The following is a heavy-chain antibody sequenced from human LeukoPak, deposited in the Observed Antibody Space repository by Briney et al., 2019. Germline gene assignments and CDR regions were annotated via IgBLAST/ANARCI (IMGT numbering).Heavy chain of an antibody. CDR2: IYTSGST. V-gene: IGHV4-61*02. CDR1: GGSISSGSYY. Sequence: SETLSLTCTVSGGSISSGSYYWSWIRQPAGKGLEWIGRIYTSGSTNYNPSLKSRVTISVDTSKNQFSLKLSSVTAADTAVYYCARAEAIGEYQLLGFYYMDVWGKGTTVTVSS. CDR3: ARAEAIGEYQLLGFYYMDV. J-gene: IGHJ6*03. D-gene: IGHD2-2*01.